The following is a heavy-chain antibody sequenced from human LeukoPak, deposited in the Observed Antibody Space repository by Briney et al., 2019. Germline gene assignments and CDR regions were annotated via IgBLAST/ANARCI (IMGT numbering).Heavy chain of an antibody. Sequence: SETLSLTCTVSGGSISSYYWSWIRQPPGKGREWIGYINYSGSTNYNPSLKSRVTISVDTSKNQFSLKMSSVTAADTAVYYCARLGGSGWYDEYGMDVWGQGTTVTVSS. CDR1: GGSISSYY. J-gene: IGHJ6*02. D-gene: IGHD6-19*01. V-gene: IGHV4-59*08. CDR2: INYSGST. CDR3: ARLGGSGWYDEYGMDV.